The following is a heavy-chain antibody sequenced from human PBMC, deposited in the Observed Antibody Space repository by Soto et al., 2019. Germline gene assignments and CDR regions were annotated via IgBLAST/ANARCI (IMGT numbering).Heavy chain of an antibody. J-gene: IGHJ6*02. V-gene: IGHV1-69*01. D-gene: IGHD2-21*01. Sequence: QVQLVQSGAEVRKPGSSVKVSCRSSGGIFTATAISWVRQAPGQGPEWMGGVIPMFGTANYPQRFQGRVTITADESTNTAYMQLSSLRSEDTAVYFCAVGFKVDYSSLDVCGQGTTVTVSS. CDR3: AVGFKVDYSSLDV. CDR1: GGIFTATA. CDR2: VIPMFGTA.